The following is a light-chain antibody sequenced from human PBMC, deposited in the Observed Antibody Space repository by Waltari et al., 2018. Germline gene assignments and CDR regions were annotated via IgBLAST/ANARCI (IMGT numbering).Light chain of an antibody. Sequence: EIALTQSPATLSLSPGERATLSCRASQSVSSYLAWYQQKPGQAPRLLIYDSSTRPTGIPARFSGSGSGTDFTLTISSLEPEDFAVYYCQLRTTWPSYTFGRGTKLEIK. CDR3: QLRTTWPSYT. V-gene: IGKV3-11*01. CDR2: DSS. J-gene: IGKJ2*01. CDR1: QSVSSY.